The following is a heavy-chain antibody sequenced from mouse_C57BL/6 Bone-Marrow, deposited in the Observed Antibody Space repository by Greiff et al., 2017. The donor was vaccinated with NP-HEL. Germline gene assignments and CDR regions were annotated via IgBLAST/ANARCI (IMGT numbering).Heavy chain of an antibody. CDR2: IWRGGST. Sequence: VQLQQSGPGLVQPSQSLSITCTVSGFSLTSYGVHWVRQSPGKGLEWLGVIWRGGSTDYNAAFISRLSISKDNSTSQVFFKMNSLQADDTAIYYCARSDGYYVFFAYWGQGTLVTVSA. V-gene: IGHV2-2*01. D-gene: IGHD2-3*01. J-gene: IGHJ3*01. CDR3: ARSDGYYVFFAY. CDR1: GFSLTSYG.